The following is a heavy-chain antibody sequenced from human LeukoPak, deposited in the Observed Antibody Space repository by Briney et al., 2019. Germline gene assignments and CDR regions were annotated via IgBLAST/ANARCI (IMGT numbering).Heavy chain of an antibody. Sequence: PGGSLRLSCAASGFTFTKNWMTRVRQAPGKGLEWVANIKQDGTEKYYVDSVKGRFTISRDNAKNSVYLQMNSLRAEDTAIYYCARDLRAGSYAFDWGQGTLVTVSS. CDR1: GFTFTKNW. D-gene: IGHD5-18*01. CDR3: ARDLRAGSYAFD. V-gene: IGHV3-7*01. J-gene: IGHJ4*02. CDR2: IKQDGTEK.